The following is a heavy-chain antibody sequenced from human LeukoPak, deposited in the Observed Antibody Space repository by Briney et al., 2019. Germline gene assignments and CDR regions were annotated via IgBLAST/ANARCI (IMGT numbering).Heavy chain of an antibody. CDR2: ISYDGSNK. D-gene: IGHD6-19*01. Sequence: PGGSLRLSCAASGFTFSSYGMHWVRQAPGKGLEWVAVISYDGSNKYYADSVKGRFTISRDNSKNTLYLQMNSLRAEDTAVYYCAKDSRSSGWPTYFDYWGQGTLVTVSS. J-gene: IGHJ4*02. V-gene: IGHV3-30*18. CDR1: GFTFSSYG. CDR3: AKDSRSSGWPTYFDY.